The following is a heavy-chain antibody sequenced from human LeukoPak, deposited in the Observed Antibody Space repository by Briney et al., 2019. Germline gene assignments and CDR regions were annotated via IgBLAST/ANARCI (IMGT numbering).Heavy chain of an antibody. CDR2: IYYGDST. CDR1: GVSISRGGYY. J-gene: IGHJ4*02. Sequence: SQTLSHTCTLSGVSISRGGYYWSWIRQQPGKGLEWIGYIYYGDSTNSNPSLKSRVTISVATSKNQFSRKLSSLTAADTAVYYWARVKTTMTEAGPSTLIDYWGQGTLVTVSS. CDR3: ARVKTTMTEAGPSTLIDY. D-gene: IGHD3-22*01. V-gene: IGHV4-31*03.